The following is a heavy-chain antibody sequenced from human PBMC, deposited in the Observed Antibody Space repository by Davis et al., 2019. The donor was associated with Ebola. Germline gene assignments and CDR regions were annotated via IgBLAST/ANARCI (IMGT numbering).Heavy chain of an antibody. Sequence: ASVKVSCKASGYTLTSYGISWVRQAPGQGLEWMGWISAYNGNTNYAQKLQGRVTMTTDTSTSTAYMELRSLRSDDTAVYYCARTGMGEVGSDAFDIWGQGTMVTVSS. V-gene: IGHV1-18*01. D-gene: IGHD3-16*01. J-gene: IGHJ3*02. CDR2: ISAYNGNT. CDR1: GYTLTSYG. CDR3: ARTGMGEVGSDAFDI.